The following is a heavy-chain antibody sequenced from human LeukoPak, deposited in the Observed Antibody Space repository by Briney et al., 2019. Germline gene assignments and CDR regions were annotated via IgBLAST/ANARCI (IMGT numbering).Heavy chain of an antibody. Sequence: PGGSLRLSCAASGFTFTNAWMTWVRQAPGKGLEWVGRIKSKGDGETTGYASFVKGRFSMSRDDSRATMYLQMYSLEAEHTAVYYCTTDLGATMIRGVIVSWGQGALVTVSS. D-gene: IGHD3-10*01. CDR3: TTDLGATMIRGVIVS. V-gene: IGHV3-15*05. CDR1: GFTFTNAW. J-gene: IGHJ4*02. CDR2: IKSKGDGETT.